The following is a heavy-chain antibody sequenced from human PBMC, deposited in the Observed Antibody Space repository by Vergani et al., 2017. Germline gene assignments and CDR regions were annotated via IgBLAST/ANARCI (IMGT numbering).Heavy chain of an antibody. J-gene: IGHJ4*02. V-gene: IGHV4-59*11. CDR2: IYYSGST. Sequence: QVQLQQWGAGLLKPSETLSLTCTVSVGSISSHYWSWIRQPPGKGLEWLGYIYYSGSTNYNPSLQSRVTISVDTSKNQFSLKLSSVTAADTAVYYCARVTLTYDSSGPTTYFDYWGQGTLVTVSS. CDR1: VGSISSHY. D-gene: IGHD3-22*01. CDR3: ARVTLTYDSSGPTTYFDY.